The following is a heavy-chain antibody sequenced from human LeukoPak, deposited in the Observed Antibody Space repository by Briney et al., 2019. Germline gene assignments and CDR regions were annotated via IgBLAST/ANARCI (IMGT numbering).Heavy chain of an antibody. CDR1: GFTFSTYT. D-gene: IGHD2-2*01. CDR3: ARGYQRPDY. CDR2: ISSSGNNI. Sequence: GGSLRLSCAASGFTFSTYTMNWARQAPGKGLEWVSSISSSGNNINYADSVKGRFTISRDNAMNSVHLQMNSLRVEDTAVYYCARGYQRPDYWGQGTLITVSS. J-gene: IGHJ4*02. V-gene: IGHV3-21*01.